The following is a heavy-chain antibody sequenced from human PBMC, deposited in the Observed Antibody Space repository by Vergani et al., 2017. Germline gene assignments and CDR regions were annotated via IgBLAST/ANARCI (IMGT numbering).Heavy chain of an antibody. CDR1: GGSISSYY. CDR2: IYYSGST. D-gene: IGHD5-18*01. V-gene: IGHV4-59*01. Sequence: QVQLQESGPGLVKPSETLSLTCTVSGGSISSYYWSWIRQPPGKGLEWIGYIYYSGSTNYNPSLKSRVTISVDTSKNQFSLKLSSVTAADTAVYYCAREKRGYSYGYNWFDLWGQGTLVTVSS. J-gene: IGHJ5*02. CDR3: AREKRGYSYGYNWFDL.